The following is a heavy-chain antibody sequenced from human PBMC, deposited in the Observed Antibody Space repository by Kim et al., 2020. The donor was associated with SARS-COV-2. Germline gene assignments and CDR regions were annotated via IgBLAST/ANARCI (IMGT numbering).Heavy chain of an antibody. CDR3: ARGSQSGY. V-gene: IGHV4-4*07. J-gene: IGHJ4*02. CDR2: ASA. D-gene: IGHD4-4*01. Sequence: ASAHHHPSLPIRVTISGDTSKNQFSLKLNSVTAADTAMYYCARGSQSGYWGQGTLVTVSS.